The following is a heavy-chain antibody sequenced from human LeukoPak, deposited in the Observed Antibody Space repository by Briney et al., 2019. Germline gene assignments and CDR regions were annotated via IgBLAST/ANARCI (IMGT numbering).Heavy chain of an antibody. J-gene: IGHJ4*02. D-gene: IGHD1-1*01. CDR3: ARDCGNWNDVHYFDY. Sequence: SETLSLTCTVSGGSISSYYWSWIRQPPGKGLEWIGYIYYGGSTNYNPSLKSRVTISVDTSKNQFSLKLSSVTAADTAVYYCARDCGNWNDVHYFDYWGQGTLVTVSS. CDR2: IYYGGST. CDR1: GGSISSYY. V-gene: IGHV4-59*12.